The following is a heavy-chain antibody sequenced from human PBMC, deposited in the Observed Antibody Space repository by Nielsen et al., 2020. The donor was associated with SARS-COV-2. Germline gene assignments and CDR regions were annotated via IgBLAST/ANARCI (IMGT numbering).Heavy chain of an antibody. V-gene: IGHV3-48*04. CDR3: ATLFDP. Sequence: GESLKISCAASGFTFSSYSMSWVRQAPGKGLEWVSYISSSSSTIYYADSVKGRFTISRDNAKNTLYLQMNSLRAEDTAVYYCATLFDPWGQGTLVTVSS. CDR2: ISSSSSTI. CDR1: GFTFSSYS. J-gene: IGHJ5*02.